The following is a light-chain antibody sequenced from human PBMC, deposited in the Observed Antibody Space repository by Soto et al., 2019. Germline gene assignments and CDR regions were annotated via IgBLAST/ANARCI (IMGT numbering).Light chain of an antibody. V-gene: IGKV1-5*03. CDR3: QQYKTYWT. CDR2: KAS. J-gene: IGKJ1*01. Sequence: DLQMTQSPSTLSASVGDRVTITCRANQNISIWLAWFQQKAGKAPNLLIYKASSLESGVPSRFSGSGSGTEFTLTISGLQPDDFATYFCQQYKTYWTFGPGTKVEMK. CDR1: QNISIW.